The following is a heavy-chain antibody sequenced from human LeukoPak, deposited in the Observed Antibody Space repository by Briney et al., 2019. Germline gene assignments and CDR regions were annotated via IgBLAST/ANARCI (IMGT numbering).Heavy chain of an antibody. Sequence: GRSLRLSCAASGFTFSSYGIHWVRQAPGKGLEWVVVIWHDGKHKFYADSLKGRFTISRDNPKKTALLQMNSLRAEDTAVYYCARDWGSDEAIDYWGQGTLVTVSP. J-gene: IGHJ4*02. CDR1: GFTFSSYG. D-gene: IGHD2-21*02. CDR3: ARDWGSDEAIDY. CDR2: IWHDGKHK. V-gene: IGHV3-33*01.